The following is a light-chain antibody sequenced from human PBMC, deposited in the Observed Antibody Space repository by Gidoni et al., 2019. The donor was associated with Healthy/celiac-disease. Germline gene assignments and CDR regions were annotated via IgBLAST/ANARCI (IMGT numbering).Light chain of an antibody. CDR1: SLRSYY. Sequence: SSELTQDPAVSVALGQTVRITCQGGSLRSYYASWYQQKPGKAPVLVIYGKNNRPSGIPDRFSGSSSGNTASLTITGAQAEDEADYYCNSRDSSGNHPFGGRTKLTVL. V-gene: IGLV3-19*01. CDR2: GKN. CDR3: NSRDSSGNHP. J-gene: IGLJ2*01.